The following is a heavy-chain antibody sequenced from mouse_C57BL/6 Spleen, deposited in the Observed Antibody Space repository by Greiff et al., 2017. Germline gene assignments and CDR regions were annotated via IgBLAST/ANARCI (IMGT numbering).Heavy chain of an antibody. D-gene: IGHD1-1*01. CDR1: GYTFTSYW. CDR2: IHPKSGST. CDR3: AKHYYGSSYWYFDV. V-gene: IGHV1-64*01. J-gene: IGHJ1*03. Sequence: QVQLQQPGAELVKPGASVKLSCKASGYTFTSYWMHWVKQRPGQGLEWIGMIHPKSGSTNYNEKFKSKATLTVDKSSSTAYMQLSSLTSEDSAVYYCAKHYYGSSYWYFDVWGTGTTVTVSS.